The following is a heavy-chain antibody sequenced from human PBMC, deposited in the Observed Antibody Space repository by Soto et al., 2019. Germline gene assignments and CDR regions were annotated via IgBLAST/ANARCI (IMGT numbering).Heavy chain of an antibody. CDR3: ARGGVVTAIIENWFDP. Sequence: SETLSLTCTVSGGSISSGGYYWSWIRQHPGKGLEWIGYIYYSGSTYYNPSLKSRVTISVDTSKNQFSLKLSSVTAADTAAYYCARGGVVTAIIENWFDPWGQGTLVTVSS. V-gene: IGHV4-31*03. D-gene: IGHD2-21*02. CDR2: IYYSGST. CDR1: GGSISSGGYY. J-gene: IGHJ5*02.